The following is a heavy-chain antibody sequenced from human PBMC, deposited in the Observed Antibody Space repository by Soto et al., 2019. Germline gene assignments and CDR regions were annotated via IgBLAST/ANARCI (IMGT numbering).Heavy chain of an antibody. J-gene: IGHJ3*02. CDR1: GGTFSSYT. CDR3: ARGLVGAMYVVDDAFDI. Sequence: SVTVSCQASGGTFSSYTISWVRQAPGQGLEWMGRIIPILGIANYAQKFQGRVTITADKSTSTAYMELSSLRSEDTAVYYCARGLVGAMYVVDDAFDIWGQGTMVTVSS. D-gene: IGHD1-26*01. V-gene: IGHV1-69*02. CDR2: IIPILGIA.